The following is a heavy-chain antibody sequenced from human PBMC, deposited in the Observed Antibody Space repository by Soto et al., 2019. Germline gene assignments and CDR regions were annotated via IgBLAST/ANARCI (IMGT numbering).Heavy chain of an antibody. Sequence: QVKLVQSGGGEVQPGRSLRLSCAASGFTFSTYGMHWVRQAPGKGLEWVALISYDGTNKYYGDSVKGRFTISRDNSKNTVYLQMNGLRAEDTAVYYCAKQFGTGWYYFDHWGQGTLVTVSS. V-gene: IGHV3-30*18. J-gene: IGHJ4*02. CDR1: GFTFSTYG. CDR3: AKQFGTGWYYFDH. CDR2: ISYDGTNK. D-gene: IGHD6-19*01.